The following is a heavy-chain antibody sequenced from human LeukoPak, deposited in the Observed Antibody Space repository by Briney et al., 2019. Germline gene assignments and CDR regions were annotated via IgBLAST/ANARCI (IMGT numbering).Heavy chain of an antibody. V-gene: IGHV3-11*01. D-gene: IGHD1-26*01. CDR3: ARGGVFTPMAEFDY. CDR2: ISSGGSTI. Sequence: GGSLRLSCEASGFTCSDYYMSWIRQAPGKGLEWVSYISSGGSTIYYADSVKRRFTISRDNAKNSLTLQMNSLRAEDTGVYYCARGGVFTPMAEFDYWGQGALVTVSS. CDR1: GFTCSDYY. J-gene: IGHJ4*02.